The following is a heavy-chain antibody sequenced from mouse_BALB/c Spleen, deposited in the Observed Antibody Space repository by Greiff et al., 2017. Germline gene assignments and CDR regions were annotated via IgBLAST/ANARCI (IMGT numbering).Heavy chain of an antibody. J-gene: IGHJ3*01. Sequence: EVQVVESGGGLVQPGGSRKLSCAASGFTFSSFGMHWVRQAPEKGLEWVAYISSCSSTIYYADTVTGRFTISRDNPKNTLFLQMTSLRSEDTAMYYCARVGLFAYWGQGTLVTVSA. CDR2: ISSCSSTI. D-gene: IGHD6-1*01. CDR1: GFTFSSFG. V-gene: IGHV5-17*02. CDR3: ARVGLFAY.